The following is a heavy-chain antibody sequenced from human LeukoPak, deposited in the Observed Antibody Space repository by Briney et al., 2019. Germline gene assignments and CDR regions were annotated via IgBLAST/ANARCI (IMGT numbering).Heavy chain of an antibody. CDR2: IYYSGST. V-gene: IGHV4-31*02. CDR1: GGSISSGGYY. D-gene: IGHD3-16*01. Sequence: SETLSLTCTVSGGSISSGGYYWSWIRQHPGDGLEWIGYIYYSGSTYYNPSLKSRFTISIDTSKNHFSLKLSSVTAADTAVYYCARAGGFFSPFGYWGQGTLVTVSS. J-gene: IGHJ4*02. CDR3: ARAGGFFSPFGY.